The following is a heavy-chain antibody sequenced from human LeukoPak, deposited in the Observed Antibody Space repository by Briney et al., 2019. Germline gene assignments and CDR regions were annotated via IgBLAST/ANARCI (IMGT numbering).Heavy chain of an antibody. D-gene: IGHD6-19*01. J-gene: IGHJ4*02. CDR2: ISYDGSNK. Sequence: PGRSLRLSCAASGFTFSSYGMHWVRQAPGKGLEWVAVISYDGSNKYYADSVKGRFTISRDSSKNTLYLQMNSLRAEDTAVYYCAKGPYSSGWYEMVDYWGQGTLVTVSS. V-gene: IGHV3-30*18. CDR1: GFTFSSYG. CDR3: AKGPYSSGWYEMVDY.